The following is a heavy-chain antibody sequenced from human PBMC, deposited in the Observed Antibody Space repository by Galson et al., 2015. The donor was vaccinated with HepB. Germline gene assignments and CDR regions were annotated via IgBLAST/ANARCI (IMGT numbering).Heavy chain of an antibody. V-gene: IGHV3-21*01. CDR1: GFTFSSYS. J-gene: IGHJ3*02. Sequence: SLRLSCAASGFTFSSYSMSWVRQAPGKGLEWVSSISSSSSYIYYADSVKGRFTISRDNAKNSLYLQMNSLRAEDTAVYYCARGGDDYGGNSLKCDAFDIWGQGTMVTVSS. CDR3: ARGGDDYGGNSLKCDAFDI. D-gene: IGHD4-23*01. CDR2: ISSSSSYI.